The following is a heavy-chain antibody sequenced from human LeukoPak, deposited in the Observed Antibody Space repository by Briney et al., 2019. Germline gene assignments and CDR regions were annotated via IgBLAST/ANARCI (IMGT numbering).Heavy chain of an antibody. D-gene: IGHD3-10*01. CDR1: GGSISSGGYY. CDR3: ARIRGHGSGSYYYFDY. Sequence: SETLSLTCTVSGGSISSGGYYWSWIRQHPGKGLEWIGYIYYSGSTYYNPSLKSRVTISVDTSKNQFSLKVSSVTAADTAVYYCARIRGHGSGSYYYFDYWGQGTLVTVSS. CDR2: IYYSGST. J-gene: IGHJ4*02. V-gene: IGHV4-31*03.